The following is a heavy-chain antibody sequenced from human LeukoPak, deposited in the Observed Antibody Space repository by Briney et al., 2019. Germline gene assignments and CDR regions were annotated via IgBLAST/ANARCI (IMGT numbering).Heavy chain of an antibody. J-gene: IGHJ4*02. CDR2: IAISGDTT. V-gene: IGHV3-23*01. CDR3: AKDRTTM. D-gene: IGHD4/OR15-4a*01. Sequence: PGGSLRLSCAASGFTFSSYPLSWVRQAPGKGLEWVSAIAISGDTTYYADSVKGRFTISRDNFKNTLYLQMNSLRAEDTAIYYCAKDRTTMWGQGTLVTVSS. CDR1: GFTFSSYP.